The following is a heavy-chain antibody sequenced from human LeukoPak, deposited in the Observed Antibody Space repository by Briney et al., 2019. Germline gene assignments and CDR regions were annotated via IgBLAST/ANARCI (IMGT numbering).Heavy chain of an antibody. Sequence: PGVSLRLSCAASGFTFSSYALSWVRQAPGKGLEWVSLISGSGRQTEYGDSVKGRFTISRDNSKNTLSLQINSLKAEDTAIYYCAKHLRTHVWFFDYWGQGTLVTVSS. CDR2: ISGSGRQT. J-gene: IGHJ4*02. D-gene: IGHD3-9*01. CDR3: AKHLRTHVWFFDY. V-gene: IGHV3-23*01. CDR1: GFTFSSYA.